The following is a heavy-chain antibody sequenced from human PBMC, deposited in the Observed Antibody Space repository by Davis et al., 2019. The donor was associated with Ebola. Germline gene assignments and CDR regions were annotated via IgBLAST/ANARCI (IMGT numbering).Heavy chain of an antibody. CDR3: ARGAWSIWDY. CDR1: GLSASTNY. Sequence: GESLKISCVVSGLSASTNYMGWVRQAPGKVLEWVSLLYPDERTFYADSVKGRFTISRHSSDNTLCLQMNILRPDDTATYYCARGAWSIWDYWGRGTPVTVSS. J-gene: IGHJ4*02. CDR2: LYPDERT. V-gene: IGHV3-53*04. D-gene: IGHD2-8*01.